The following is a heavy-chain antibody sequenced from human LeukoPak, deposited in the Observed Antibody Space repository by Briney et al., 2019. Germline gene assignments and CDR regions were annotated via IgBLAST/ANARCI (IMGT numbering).Heavy chain of an antibody. V-gene: IGHV3-23*01. CDR1: GFTFSSYA. J-gene: IGHJ6*02. CDR3: AKVPADRPNLGYGMDV. CDR2: ISGSGGST. Sequence: GGSLRLSCAASGFTFSSYAMSWVRQAPGKGLEWVSAISGSGGSTYYADSVKGRFTISRDNSKNTLYLQMNSLRAEDTAVYCCAKVPADRPNLGYGMDVWGQGTTVTVSS.